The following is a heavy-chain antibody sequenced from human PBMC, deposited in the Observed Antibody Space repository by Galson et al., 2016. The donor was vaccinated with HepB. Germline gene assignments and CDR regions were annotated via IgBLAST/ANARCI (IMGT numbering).Heavy chain of an antibody. CDR2: PYYMSKCYY. CDR3: ASDPGWQNRYSGSYLGWFDP. Sequence: CALSLTSVSSNSSAWNCLRQSASRGLQSLGRPYYMSKCYYDYATSVHTPITISADTSKNQFSLHLDSVPPEDTAVYYCASDPGWQNRYSGSYLGWFDPWGQGTLVTVSS. V-gene: IGHV6-1*01. CDR1: LTSVSSNSSA. D-gene: IGHD1-26*01. J-gene: IGHJ5*02.